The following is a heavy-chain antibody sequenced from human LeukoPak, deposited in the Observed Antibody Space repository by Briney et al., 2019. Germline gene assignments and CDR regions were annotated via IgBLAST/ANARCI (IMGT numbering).Heavy chain of an antibody. CDR3: AGLKLVEKWFDP. CDR1: GFTFSDYY. J-gene: IGHJ5*02. V-gene: IGHV3-11*01. Sequence: GGSLRLSCAASGFTFSDYYMSWIRQAPGKGLEWVSYISSSGDTIYYADSVKGRFTISRDNAKNSLYLQMNSLRAEDTAVYYCAGLKLVEKWFDPWGQGTLVTVSS. D-gene: IGHD6-13*01. CDR2: ISSSGDTI.